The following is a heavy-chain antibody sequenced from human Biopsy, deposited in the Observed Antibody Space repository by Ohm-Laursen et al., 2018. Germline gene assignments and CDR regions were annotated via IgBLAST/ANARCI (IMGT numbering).Heavy chain of an antibody. CDR2: ITSTGRTV. Sequence: SPRLSCTASGFTLSDYYMNWIRQAPGKGLEWVSFITSTGRTVYADSVKGRFTISRDNADNSLHLQMKSLRAEDTAVYYCARELGNGMDVWGQGTPVTVSS. CDR3: ARELGNGMDV. J-gene: IGHJ6*02. CDR1: GFTLSDYY. V-gene: IGHV3-11*01.